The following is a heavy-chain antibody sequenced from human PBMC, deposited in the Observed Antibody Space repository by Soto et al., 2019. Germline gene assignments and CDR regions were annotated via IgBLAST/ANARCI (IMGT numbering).Heavy chain of an antibody. CDR2: INHSGST. CDR3: VIVRMITFGGVIVSSLGRARAMGV. V-gene: IGHV4-34*01. J-gene: IGHJ6*02. D-gene: IGHD3-16*02. Sequence: QVQLQQWGAGLLKPSETLSLTCAVYGGSFSGYYWSWIRQPPGKGLEWIGEINHSGSTNYNPALXRRXXXSVDTAKIQLXXFXSXXIGGEPAVYYCVIVRMITFGGVIVSSLGRARAMGVWVQGTKVTVSS. CDR1: GGSFSGYY.